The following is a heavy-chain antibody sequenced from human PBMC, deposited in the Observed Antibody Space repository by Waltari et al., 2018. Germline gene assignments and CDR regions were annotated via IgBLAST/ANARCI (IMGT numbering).Heavy chain of an antibody. V-gene: IGHV4-59*01. Sequence: QVQLQESGPSLPKPSETLSRGCPVSGGSFSGSYWSWVRQPPGKGLDWIGFIYYTGSTNCNPSLKSRVTMSVDTSKNQFSLKLSSVTAADTAFYYCARGGGGDWEWFDPWGQGTLVTVSS. CDR3: ARGGGGDWEWFDP. D-gene: IGHD2-21*02. CDR1: GGSFSGSY. CDR2: IYYTGST. J-gene: IGHJ5*02.